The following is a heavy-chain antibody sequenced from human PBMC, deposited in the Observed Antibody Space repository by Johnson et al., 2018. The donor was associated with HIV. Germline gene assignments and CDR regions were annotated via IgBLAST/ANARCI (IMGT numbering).Heavy chain of an antibody. Sequence: QVQLVESGGGVVQPGRSLRLSCAASGFTFTNYWMSWVRQAPGKGLEWVAIISYDGSNKYYRDSVKGRFIVSRDNSKNTLYVQMNSLRAEDTAVYYCAGGVAVAFDIWGQGTMVTVSS. V-gene: IGHV3-30*03. CDR2: ISYDGSNK. D-gene: IGHD6-19*01. CDR1: GFTFTNYW. J-gene: IGHJ3*02. CDR3: AGGVAVAFDI.